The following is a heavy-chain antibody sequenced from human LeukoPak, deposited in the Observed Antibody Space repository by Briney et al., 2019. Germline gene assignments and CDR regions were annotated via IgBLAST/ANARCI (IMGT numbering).Heavy chain of an antibody. CDR1: GFTLSSYE. CDR3: ARDLRALDY. V-gene: IGHV3-48*03. CDR2: ISSSGSTI. Sequence: PGGSLTLSCAPSGFTLSSYEMNWVRQAPGKGLEWVSYISSSGSTIYYADAVKGRFTISRHNAKNSLYLQMNSLRAEDTAVYYCARDLRALDYWGQGTLVTVSS. J-gene: IGHJ4*02.